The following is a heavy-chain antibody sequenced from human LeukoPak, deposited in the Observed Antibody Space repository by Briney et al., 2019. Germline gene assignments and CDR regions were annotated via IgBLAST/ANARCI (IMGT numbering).Heavy chain of an antibody. CDR2: IYHSGST. Sequence: SETLSLTCAVSGYSISSGYYWGWIRQPPGKGLEWIGSIYHSGSTYYNPSLKSRVTISVDTSKNQFSLKLSSVTAADTAVYYCARGGLEYDILTGYSMSLVYWGQGTLVTVSS. D-gene: IGHD3-9*01. CDR1: GYSISSGYY. CDR3: ARGGLEYDILTGYSMSLVY. V-gene: IGHV4-38-2*01. J-gene: IGHJ4*02.